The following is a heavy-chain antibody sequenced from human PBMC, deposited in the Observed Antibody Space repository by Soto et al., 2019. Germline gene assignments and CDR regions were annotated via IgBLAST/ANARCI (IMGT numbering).Heavy chain of an antibody. V-gene: IGHV1-3*01. D-gene: IGHD2-2*02. CDR3: ARGAIVVVPAAIAYYYYYMDV. CDR2: INAGNGNT. J-gene: IGHJ6*03. CDR1: GYTFTSYA. Sequence: GASVKVSCKASGYTFTSYAMHWVRQAPGQRLEWMGWINAGNGNTKYSQKFQGRVTITRDTSAGTAYMELSSLRSEDTAVYYCARGAIVVVPAAIAYYYYYMDVWGKGTTVTVSS.